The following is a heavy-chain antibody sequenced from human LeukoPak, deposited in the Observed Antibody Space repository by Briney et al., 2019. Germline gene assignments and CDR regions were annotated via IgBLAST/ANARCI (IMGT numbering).Heavy chain of an antibody. CDR3: ARAIGRWLNLGY. CDR2: IYRGGST. D-gene: IGHD5-24*01. J-gene: IGHJ4*02. Sequence: GGSLRLSCAASGVTVSGNYMSWVRQAPGKGLGWGSVIYRGGSTYYADSVKVRFTISRDNSKNTLYLQMNSLRAEDRAVYYCARAIGRWLNLGYWGQGTLVTVSS. V-gene: IGHV3-66*01. CDR1: GVTVSGNY.